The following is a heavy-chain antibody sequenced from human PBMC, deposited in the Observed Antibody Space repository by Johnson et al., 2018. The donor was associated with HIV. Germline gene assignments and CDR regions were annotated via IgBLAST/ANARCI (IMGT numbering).Heavy chain of an antibody. V-gene: IGHV3-15*01. J-gene: IGHJ3*02. CDR1: GFIFSNAW. CDR2: VKSKTDGGTT. D-gene: IGHD1-26*01. CDR3: TTATPVGRGAFDI. Sequence: VQLVESGGGLVKPGGSLRLSCAVSGFIFSNAWMSWVRQAPGKGLEWVGRVKSKTDGGTTDYAAPVKGRFTISRDDSKNTLYLQMNSLKTEDTAVYYCTTATPVGRGAFDIWGQGTMVTVSS.